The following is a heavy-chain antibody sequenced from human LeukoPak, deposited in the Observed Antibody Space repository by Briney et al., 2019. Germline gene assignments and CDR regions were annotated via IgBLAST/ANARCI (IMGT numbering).Heavy chain of an antibody. D-gene: IGHD2-2*02. J-gene: IGHJ4*02. CDR1: GFNFSSYG. Sequence: GRSLRLSCAASGFNFSSYGMHLVRQDPGKRLGWVAVIWYDGSNKYYADSVKGRFTISRDNSKNTRYLQMNSLRAEGTALYYCARDVGCISTSCYNNYWGQGTLGTVSS. CDR3: ARDVGCISTSCYNNY. CDR2: IWYDGSNK. V-gene: IGHV3-33*01.